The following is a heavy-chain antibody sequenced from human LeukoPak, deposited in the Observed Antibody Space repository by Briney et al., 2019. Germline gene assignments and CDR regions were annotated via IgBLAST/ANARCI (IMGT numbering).Heavy chain of an antibody. Sequence: SQTLSLTCTVSGGSISSGSYYWRWIRQPAGKGLEWIGRIYTSGSTNYNPSLKSRVTISVDTSKNQFSLKLSSVTAADTAVYYCAREGGDDILTGRIDYWGQGTLVTVSS. CDR3: AREGGDDILTGRIDY. CDR2: IYTSGST. V-gene: IGHV4-61*02. J-gene: IGHJ4*02. D-gene: IGHD3-9*01. CDR1: GGSISSGSYY.